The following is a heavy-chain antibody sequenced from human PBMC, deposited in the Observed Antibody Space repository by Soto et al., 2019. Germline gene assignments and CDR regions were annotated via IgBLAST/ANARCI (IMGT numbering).Heavy chain of an antibody. Sequence: SVKVSCKASGGTFSSYAISWVRQAPGQGLEWMGGIIPIFGTANYAQKFQGRVTITADESTSTAYMELSSLRSEDTAVYYCARGVGRSSSGYYYYYGMDVWGQGTTVTVSS. CDR1: GGTFSSYA. CDR2: IIPIFGTA. D-gene: IGHD6-6*01. J-gene: IGHJ6*02. CDR3: ARGVGRSSSGYYYYYGMDV. V-gene: IGHV1-69*13.